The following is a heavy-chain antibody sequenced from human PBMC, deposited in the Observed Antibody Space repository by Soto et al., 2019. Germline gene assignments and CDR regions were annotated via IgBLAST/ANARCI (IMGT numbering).Heavy chain of an antibody. J-gene: IGHJ6*03. V-gene: IGHV1-2*04. CDR2: INPNSGGT. CDR3: ARGDDFWSGHPRYYYMDV. D-gene: IGHD3-3*01. Sequence: ASVKVSCKASGYTFTGYYMHWVRHAPGQGLEWMGWINPNSGGTNYAQKFQGWVTMTRDTSISTAYMELSRLRSDDTAVYYCARGDDFWSGHPRYYYMDVCGKRTTVTVSS. CDR1: GYTFTGYY.